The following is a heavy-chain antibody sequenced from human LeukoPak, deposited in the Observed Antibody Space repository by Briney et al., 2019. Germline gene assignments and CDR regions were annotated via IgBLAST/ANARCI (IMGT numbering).Heavy chain of an antibody. CDR3: AKQSGYYYMDV. CDR1: GFTFSSYA. Sequence: GSLRLSCAASGFTFSSYAMNWVRQAPGKGLEWVSTISGSGGSTYYADSGKGRFTISRDNSKNTLFLQMNSLRAEDTAVYYCAKQSGYYYMDVWGKGATVTVSS. CDR2: ISGSGGST. J-gene: IGHJ6*03. D-gene: IGHD6-25*01. V-gene: IGHV3-23*01.